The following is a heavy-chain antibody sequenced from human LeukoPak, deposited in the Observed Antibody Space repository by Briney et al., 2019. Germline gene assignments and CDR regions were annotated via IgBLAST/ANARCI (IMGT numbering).Heavy chain of an antibody. CDR3: VRAMDF. V-gene: IGHV3-7*03. CDR1: GFTFSNYW. CDR2: ISQDGSGK. J-gene: IGHJ4*02. Sequence: GGSLRLSYGASGFTFSNYWMSWVRQAPGKGLEWVINISQDGSGKNYADSVEGRFTISRDNAKNSLYLQMNSLRAEDTAVYYCVRAMDFWGQGTLVTVSS.